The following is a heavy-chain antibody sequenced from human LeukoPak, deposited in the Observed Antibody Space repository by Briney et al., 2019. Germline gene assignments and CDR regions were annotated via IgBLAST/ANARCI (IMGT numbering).Heavy chain of an antibody. V-gene: IGHV4-39*07. CDR1: GGSISSSSYY. CDR3: AQIAAAAGPKGFDP. CDR2: IYYSGST. Sequence: PSETLSLTCTVSGGSISSSSYYWGWIRQPPGKGLEWIGSIYYSGSTYYNPSLKSRVTISVDTSKNQFSLKLSSVTAADTAVYYCAQIAAAAGPKGFDPWGQGTLVTVSS. J-gene: IGHJ5*02. D-gene: IGHD6-13*01.